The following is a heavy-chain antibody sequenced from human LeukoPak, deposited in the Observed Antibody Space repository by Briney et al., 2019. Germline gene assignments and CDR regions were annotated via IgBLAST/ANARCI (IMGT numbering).Heavy chain of an antibody. V-gene: IGHV4-59*08. Sequence: SETLSLTCTDSGGSISSYYWSWIRQPPGKGLEWIGYIYYSGSTNYNPSLKSRVTISVDTSKNQFSLKLSSVTAADTAVYYCARRQGMATSYFDSWGQGTLVTVSS. CDR2: IYYSGST. CDR3: ARRQGMATSYFDS. D-gene: IGHD5-24*01. J-gene: IGHJ4*02. CDR1: GGSISSYY.